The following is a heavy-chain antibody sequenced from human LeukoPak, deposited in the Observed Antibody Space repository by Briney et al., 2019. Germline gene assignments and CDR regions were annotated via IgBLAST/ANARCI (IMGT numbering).Heavy chain of an antibody. CDR1: GFTFSSYW. V-gene: IGHV3-7*01. CDR2: IKQDGSEK. J-gene: IGHJ4*02. D-gene: IGHD5-18*01. Sequence: PGGSLRLSCAASGFTFSSYWMSWVRQAPGKGLEWVANIKQDGSEKYYVDSVKGRFTISRDNAKNSLYLQMNSLRAEDTAVYYLARCKGLGYSYGHADWAQETRVTVPS. CDR3: ARCKGLGYSYGHAD.